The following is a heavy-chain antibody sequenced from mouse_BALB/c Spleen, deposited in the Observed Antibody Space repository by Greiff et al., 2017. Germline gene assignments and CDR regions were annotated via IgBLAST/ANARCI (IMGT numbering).Heavy chain of an antibody. V-gene: IGHV5-12-2*01. J-gene: IGHJ2*01. D-gene: IGHD2-1*01. CDR3: ARHYYGNSFDY. CDR1: GFTFSSYT. Sequence: EVKLVESGGGLVQPGGSLKLSCAASGFTFSSYTMSWVRQTPEKRLEWVAYISNGGGSTYYPDTVKGRFTISRDNAKNTLYLQMSSLKSEDTAMYYCARHYYGNSFDYWGQGTTLTVSS. CDR2: ISNGGGST.